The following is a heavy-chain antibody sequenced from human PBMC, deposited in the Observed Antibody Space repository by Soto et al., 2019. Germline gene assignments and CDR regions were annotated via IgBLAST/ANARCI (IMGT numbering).Heavy chain of an antibody. CDR3: ARHILISGYNYFDY. V-gene: IGHV4-39*01. CDR2: IYYSVST. Sequence: QLQLQESGPGLVKPSETLSLTCTVSGGSISSSSYYWGWIRQPPGKGLEWIGSIYYSVSTYYNPSLKIRVTISVDTSKNQFSLKLSYVTAADTAVYYCARHILISGYNYFDYWGQGTLVTVSS. D-gene: IGHD5-12*01. J-gene: IGHJ4*02. CDR1: GGSISSSSYY.